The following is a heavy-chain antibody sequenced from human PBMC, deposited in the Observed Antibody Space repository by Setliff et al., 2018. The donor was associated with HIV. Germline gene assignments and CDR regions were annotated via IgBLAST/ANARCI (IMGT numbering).Heavy chain of an antibody. CDR1: VGSFSGYY. V-gene: IGHV4-34*01. Sequence: SETLSLTCAVYVGSFSGYYWSWIRQPPGKGLEWIGEISHSGRTNYNPSLKSRVTISVNTSKNQFSLKLSSVTAADTAVYYCARGPLDSSGYRSDAFDIWGQGTMVTVSS. CDR2: ISHSGRT. CDR3: ARGPLDSSGYRSDAFDI. J-gene: IGHJ3*02. D-gene: IGHD3-22*01.